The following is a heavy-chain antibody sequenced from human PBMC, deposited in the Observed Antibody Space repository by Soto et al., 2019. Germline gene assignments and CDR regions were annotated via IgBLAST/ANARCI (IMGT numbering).Heavy chain of an antibody. CDR1: GYKFGIAC. CDR2: IKPGTSDI. J-gene: IGHJ4*02. V-gene: IGHV5-51*01. D-gene: IGHD3-3*02. CDR3: ARQLSHICDS. Sequence: GESLKISCKGVGYKFGIACIGWARQMPGKGLEWMGIIKPGTSDIRYSPSCRGHVTISADEAVSTAYLQWSSLKASDTAMYYCARQLSHICDSWGQGTLVTVSS.